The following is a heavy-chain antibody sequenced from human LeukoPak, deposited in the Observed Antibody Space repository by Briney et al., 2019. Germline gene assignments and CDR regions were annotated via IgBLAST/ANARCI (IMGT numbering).Heavy chain of an antibody. Sequence: ASVKVSCKASGYTFTSYGISWVRQAPGQGLEWMGWISAYNGNTNYAQKLQGRVAMTTDTSTSTAYMELRSLRSDDTAVYYCARDTVDIVLMVYAINYYYYYMDVWGKGTTVTVSS. J-gene: IGHJ6*03. CDR1: GYTFTSYG. CDR3: ARDTVDIVLMVYAINYYYYYMDV. D-gene: IGHD2-8*01. CDR2: ISAYNGNT. V-gene: IGHV1-18*01.